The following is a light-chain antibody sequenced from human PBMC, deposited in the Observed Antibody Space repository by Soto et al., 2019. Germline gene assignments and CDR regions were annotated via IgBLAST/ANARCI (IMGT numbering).Light chain of an antibody. CDR3: QQYNKWPPYT. CDR2: GAS. V-gene: IGKV3-15*01. Sequence: EIVMTQSPATLSVSPGERATLSCRASQSVSSNLAWYQQKPGQAPRLLIYGASTRATGIPARFSRSGSGTEFTLTISSLQSEDFAVYYCQQYNKWPPYTFGQGTKLEIK. CDR1: QSVSSN. J-gene: IGKJ2*01.